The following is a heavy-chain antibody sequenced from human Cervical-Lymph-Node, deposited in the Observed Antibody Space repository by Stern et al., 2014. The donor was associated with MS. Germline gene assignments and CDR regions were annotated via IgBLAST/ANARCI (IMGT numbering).Heavy chain of an antibody. D-gene: IGHD2-2*01. CDR2: INAYNGNT. Sequence: QVQLGQSGAEVKRPGASVKVSCKASDYTFKAYGISWVRQAPGQGLEWMGWINAYNGNTNYAQQLQGRVTMSTDISTSTAYMELRSLTSDDTAVYYCARQPRTEFAYGMDVWGQGTTVIVSS. J-gene: IGHJ6*02. V-gene: IGHV1-18*01. CDR3: ARQPRTEFAYGMDV. CDR1: DYTFKAYG.